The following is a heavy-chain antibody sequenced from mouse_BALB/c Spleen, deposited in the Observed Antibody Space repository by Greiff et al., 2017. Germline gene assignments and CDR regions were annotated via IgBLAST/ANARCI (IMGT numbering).Heavy chain of an antibody. J-gene: IGHJ3*01. CDR2: IDTSDSYT. D-gene: IGHD1-1*01. V-gene: IGHV1S127*01. CDR3: TPLYYYGSSLAY. Sequence: VQLQQPGAELVMPGASVKMSCKASGYTFTDYWMHWVKQRPGQGLEWIGAIDTSDSYTSYNQKFKGKAKLTAVTSTSTAYMELSSLTNEDSAVYYCTPLYYYGSSLAYWGQGTLVTVSA. CDR1: GYTFTDYW.